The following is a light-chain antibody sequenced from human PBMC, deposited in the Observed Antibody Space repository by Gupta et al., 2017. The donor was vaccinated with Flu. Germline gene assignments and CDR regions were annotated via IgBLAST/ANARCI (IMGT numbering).Light chain of an antibody. CDR3: SSYAGSNNLV. J-gene: IGLJ3*02. CDR1: SSDVGGYNY. Sequence: QSALTQPPSASVSPGQLVTISCTGTSSDVGGYNYVSWYQQHPGKAPKLMIYEVSKRPSGVPDRISGSKSGNTASLTVSGLQAEDEPDYYCSSYAGSNNLVFGGGTKLTVL. V-gene: IGLV2-8*01. CDR2: EVS.